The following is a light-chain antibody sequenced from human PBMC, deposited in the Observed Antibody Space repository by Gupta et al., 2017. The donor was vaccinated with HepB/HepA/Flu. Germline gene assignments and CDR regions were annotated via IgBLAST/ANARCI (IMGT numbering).Light chain of an antibody. V-gene: IGLV1-47*02. CDR1: SSNVGRDN. J-gene: IGLJ1*01. Sequence: QPVLTQPPSASGTPGQRVTISCSGSSSNVGRDNVYWYQQLPGTAPKLLIYNDYQRPSGVPDRVSGSKSGTSASLAISGLRSEDEADYYCAAWDNSLSAYVFGTGSWVTVL. CDR2: NDY. CDR3: AAWDNSLSAYV.